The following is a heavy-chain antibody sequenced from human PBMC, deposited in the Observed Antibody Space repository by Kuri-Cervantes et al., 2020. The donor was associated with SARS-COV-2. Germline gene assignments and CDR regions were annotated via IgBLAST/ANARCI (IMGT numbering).Heavy chain of an antibody. Sequence: GSLRLSCTVSGGSISSSSYYWGWIRQPPGKGLEWIGSIYYSGSTYYNPSLKSRVTISVDTSKNQFSLKLSSVTAADTAVYYCARHEWEPYYFDYWGQGTLVTVS. J-gene: IGHJ4*02. V-gene: IGHV4-39*01. D-gene: IGHD1-26*01. CDR3: ARHEWEPYYFDY. CDR2: IYYSGST. CDR1: GGSISSSSYY.